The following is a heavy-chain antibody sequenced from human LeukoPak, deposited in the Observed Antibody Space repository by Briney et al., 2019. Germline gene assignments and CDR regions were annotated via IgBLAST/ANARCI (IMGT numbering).Heavy chain of an antibody. CDR3: ASYYLEWLFGWAFDI. CDR2: IYSDGST. V-gene: IGHV3-66*02. Sequence: GXXLRLSCAASGFTVSTKYMSWVRQAPGKGVEWVSLIYSDGSTYYADSVKGRITISRDNSKNTLYLQMNSLRAEDTAVYYCASYYLEWLFGWAFDIWGQGTMVTV. D-gene: IGHD3-3*01. J-gene: IGHJ3*02. CDR1: GFTVSTKY.